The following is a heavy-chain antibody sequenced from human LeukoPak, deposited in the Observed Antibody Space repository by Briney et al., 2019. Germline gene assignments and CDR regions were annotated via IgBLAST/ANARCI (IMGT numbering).Heavy chain of an antibody. J-gene: IGHJ4*02. Sequence: PGGSLRLSCAASGFTFSSNWMSWVRQAPGKGLEGVANIKDDGSEKYYVDSVKGRFTISRDNTKNSLYLQMNSLGAEDTAVYYCARGGGSPAHWSQGTLVTVSS. V-gene: IGHV3-7*01. CDR2: IKDDGSEK. CDR3: ARGGGSPAH. CDR1: GFTFSSNW. D-gene: IGHD2-15*01.